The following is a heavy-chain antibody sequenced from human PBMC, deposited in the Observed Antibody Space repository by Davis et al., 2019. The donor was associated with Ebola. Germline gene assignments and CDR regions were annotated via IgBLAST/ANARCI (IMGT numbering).Heavy chain of an antibody. Sequence: GALKISCAASGFTFSSHSMIWVRQAPGKGLEWISYISSSSGTKYYADSVKGRFTISRDIAKNSLYLQMNSLRAEDTAVYYCAKVGSDWSRIDYWGQGTLVTVSS. J-gene: IGHJ4*02. CDR1: GFTFSSHS. CDR3: AKVGSDWSRIDY. D-gene: IGHD1-1*01. CDR2: ISSSSGTK. V-gene: IGHV3-48*01.